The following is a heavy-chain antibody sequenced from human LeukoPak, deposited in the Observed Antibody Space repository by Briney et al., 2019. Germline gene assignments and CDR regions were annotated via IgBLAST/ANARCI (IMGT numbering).Heavy chain of an antibody. CDR1: GGTFSSYA. D-gene: IGHD2-2*01. V-gene: IGHV1-69*06. Sequence: SVKVSCKASGGTFSSYAISWVRQAPGRGLEWMGGIIPIFGTANYAQKFQGRVTMTEDTSTDTAYMELSSLRSEDTAVYYCATERHRVPAAPTFDYWGQGTLVTVSS. CDR2: IIPIFGTA. CDR3: ATERHRVPAAPTFDY. J-gene: IGHJ4*02.